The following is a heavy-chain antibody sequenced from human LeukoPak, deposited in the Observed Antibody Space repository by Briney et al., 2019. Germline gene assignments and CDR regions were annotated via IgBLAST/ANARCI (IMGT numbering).Heavy chain of an antibody. Sequence: KVSCKASGGTFSSYAISWVRQAPGQGLEWMGGIIPIFGTANYAQKFQGRVTITADKSTSTAYMELSSLRSEDTAVYYCARGMGTYYYYYMDVWGKGTTVTVSS. V-gene: IGHV1-69*06. J-gene: IGHJ6*03. CDR2: IIPIFGTA. CDR3: ARGMGTYYYYYMDV. CDR1: GGTFSSYA. D-gene: IGHD1-1*01.